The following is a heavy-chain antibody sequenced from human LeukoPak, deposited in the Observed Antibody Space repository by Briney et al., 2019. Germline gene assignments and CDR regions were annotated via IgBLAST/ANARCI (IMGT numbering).Heavy chain of an antibody. D-gene: IGHD2-2*01. Sequence: SETLSLTRTVSGGSISSSSYYWGWIRQPPGKGLEWIGSIYYSGSTYYNPSLKSRVTISVDTSKNQFSLKLSSVTAADTGVYYCARLGHIVVVPAGHFDYWGQGTLVTVSS. J-gene: IGHJ4*02. CDR2: IYYSGST. CDR1: GGSISSSSYY. V-gene: IGHV4-39*01. CDR3: ARLGHIVVVPAGHFDY.